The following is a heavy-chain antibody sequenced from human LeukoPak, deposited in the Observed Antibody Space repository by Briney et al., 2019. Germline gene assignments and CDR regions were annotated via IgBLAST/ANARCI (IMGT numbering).Heavy chain of an antibody. Sequence: SETLSLTCAVYGGSFSGYYWSWIRQPPGKGLEWIGEINHSGSTNYSPSLKSRVTISVDTSKNQFSLKLSSVTAADTAVYYCARGGYSGYDLKLWGQGTLVTVSS. CDR2: INHSGST. D-gene: IGHD5-12*01. J-gene: IGHJ4*02. V-gene: IGHV4-34*01. CDR3: ARGGYSGYDLKL. CDR1: GGSFSGYY.